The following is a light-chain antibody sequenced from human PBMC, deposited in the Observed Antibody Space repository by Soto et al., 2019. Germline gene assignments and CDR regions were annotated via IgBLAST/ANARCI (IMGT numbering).Light chain of an antibody. CDR3: QQYGSSVLT. J-gene: IGKJ4*01. CDR1: QSVSSSY. Sequence: IVLTQSPGTLSSSPGQRATLSCRASQSVSSSYLAWYQQTPGQAPRXXIYGASSRETGIPDRFSGSGSGTEFTLTISRLEPEDFAVYDCQQYGSSVLTFGGGTKVDIK. V-gene: IGKV3-20*01. CDR2: GAS.